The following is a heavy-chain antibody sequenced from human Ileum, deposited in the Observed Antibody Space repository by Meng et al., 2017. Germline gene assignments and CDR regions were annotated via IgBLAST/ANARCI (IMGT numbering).Heavy chain of an antibody. CDR3: ARGGPWFDP. Sequence: VPLQWVGDGLLKPPGPRSPTCAVYGGSFSGYYWSWIRQPPGKGLEWIGEINHSGSTNYNPSLKSRVTISVDTSKNQFSLKLSSVTAADTAVYYCARGGPWFDPWGQGTLVTVSS. CDR1: GGSFSGYY. V-gene: IGHV4-34*01. CDR2: INHSGST. J-gene: IGHJ5*02.